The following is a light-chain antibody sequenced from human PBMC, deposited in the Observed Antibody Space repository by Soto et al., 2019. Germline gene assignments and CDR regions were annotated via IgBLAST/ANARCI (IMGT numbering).Light chain of an antibody. CDR3: SSHAGSNNYV. V-gene: IGLV2-8*01. Sequence: QSALTQPPSASGSPGQSVTISCPGTSSDVGAYTYVSWYQQHPGKAPHSMIYEVSQRPSGVPHRFSGYKAVNTASLTVSGLQSEDEADYYCSSHAGSNNYVFGTGTKVTVL. CDR2: EVS. CDR1: SSDVGAYTY. J-gene: IGLJ1*01.